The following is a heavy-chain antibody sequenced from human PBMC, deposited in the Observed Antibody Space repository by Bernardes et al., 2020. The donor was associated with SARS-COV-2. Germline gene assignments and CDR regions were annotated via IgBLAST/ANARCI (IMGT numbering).Heavy chain of an antibody. CDR3: ARREMATIFGAWGY. Sequence: GGSLRLSCVASGFTFSDYIMTCFRQAPGKGLEWVSSICSTSSYIYNAYSVKCRFTISRDNAKNSLYLQMNSLRAEDTAVYYCARREMATIFGAWGYWGQGTLVTVSS. V-gene: IGHV3-21*01. J-gene: IGHJ4*02. D-gene: IGHD3-10*02. CDR1: GFTFSDYI. CDR2: ICSTSSYI.